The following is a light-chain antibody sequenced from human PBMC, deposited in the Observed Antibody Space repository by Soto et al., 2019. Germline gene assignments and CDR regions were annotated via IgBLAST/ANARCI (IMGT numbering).Light chain of an antibody. CDR3: SSYTGSSVWV. CDR2: EVS. J-gene: IGLJ3*02. V-gene: IGLV2-14*01. CDR1: ISDVGGYNY. Sequence: QSALTQPASVSGSPGQSITISCTGTISDVGGYNYVSWYQQYPGKAPKLMIYEVSNRPSGVSNRFSDSKSGSTAALTISGLQGEDEADYYCSSYTGSSVWVFGGGTQVTVL.